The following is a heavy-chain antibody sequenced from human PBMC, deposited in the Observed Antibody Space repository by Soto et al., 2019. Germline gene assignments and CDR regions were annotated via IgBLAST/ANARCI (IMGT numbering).Heavy chain of an antibody. J-gene: IGHJ6*02. Sequence: QVQLQESGPGLVKPSGTLSLTCAVSGASISSRNWWSWVRQPPGKGLEWIGEVSHSGYTNSNPSLKSRATISVDKSKKQISLKLSSVTAADTAVYYCARQAGADGQYYNGMDVWGQGTTVTVSS. CDR2: VSHSGYT. CDR1: GASISSRNW. D-gene: IGHD6-19*01. CDR3: ARQAGADGQYYNGMDV. V-gene: IGHV4-4*02.